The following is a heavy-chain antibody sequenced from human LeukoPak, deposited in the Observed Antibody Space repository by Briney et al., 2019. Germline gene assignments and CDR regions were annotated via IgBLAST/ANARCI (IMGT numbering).Heavy chain of an antibody. CDR2: ISGGGGTT. J-gene: IGHJ5*02. V-gene: IGHV3-23*01. CDR3: AKDLPRGPYWFDP. Sequence: GGSLRLSCAASGFIFSTYAMTWVRQAPGKGLEWVSGISGGGGTTYYTDSVEGRFTISRDNSKNMVYLQMSSLRAEDTAVYYCAKDLPRGPYWFDPWGQGTLVTVSS. CDR1: GFIFSTYA. D-gene: IGHD3-10*01.